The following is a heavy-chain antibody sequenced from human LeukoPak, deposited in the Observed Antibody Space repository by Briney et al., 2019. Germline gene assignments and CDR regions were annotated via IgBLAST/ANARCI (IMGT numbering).Heavy chain of an antibody. Sequence: GGSLRLSCAASGFTFSSYWMTRVRQAPGKGLEWVANIKQDGSEKYYVDSVKGRFTISRDNAKNSLYLQMNSLRAEDTAVYYCARDALRYFDWPYQRYFQHWGQGTLVTVSS. CDR2: IKQDGSEK. CDR3: ARDALRYFDWPYQRYFQH. CDR1: GFTFSSYW. V-gene: IGHV3-7*03. D-gene: IGHD3-9*01. J-gene: IGHJ1*01.